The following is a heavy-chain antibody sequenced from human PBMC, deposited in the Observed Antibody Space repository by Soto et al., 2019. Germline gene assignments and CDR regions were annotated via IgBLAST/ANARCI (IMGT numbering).Heavy chain of an antibody. Sequence: GSLRLSCAASGFIFSSYGMNWVRQAPGKGLEWVAVISDDGSNKYYADSVEGRFTISRDNSKNTLYLQMNSLRAEDTAVYYCANGVLPLWGQGTTVTVSS. CDR3: ANGVLPL. CDR2: ISDDGSNK. D-gene: IGHD1-26*01. J-gene: IGHJ6*02. V-gene: IGHV3-30*18. CDR1: GFIFSSYG.